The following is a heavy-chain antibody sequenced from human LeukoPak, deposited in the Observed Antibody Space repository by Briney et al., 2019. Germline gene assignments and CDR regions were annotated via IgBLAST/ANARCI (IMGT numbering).Heavy chain of an antibody. V-gene: IGHV3-15*01. J-gene: IGHJ6*03. CDR3: TTVNILVRGPPYYYYMDV. CDR1: RFTFSNAW. CDR2: IKTKTDGRIR. Sequence: PGVSLRLSCAASRFTFSNAWVNWVRQAPGKGLEWVGRIKTKTDGRIRDYCAPVKGRFTISRDDSKNTLYLQMNSLKTEDSAVYYCTTVNILVRGPPYYYYMDVWGKGTTVTISS. D-gene: IGHD3-10*01.